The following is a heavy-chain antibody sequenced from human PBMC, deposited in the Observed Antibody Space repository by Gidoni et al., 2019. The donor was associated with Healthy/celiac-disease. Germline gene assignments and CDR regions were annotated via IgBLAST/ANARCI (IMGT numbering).Heavy chain of an antibody. Sequence: QVQLQQWCAGLLKPSETLSITCAVYVGSFSGYYWSWIRHPPGKGLEWIGEINHSGSTNDNPSIKSRVNIAVDTAKNQFSLKLSSVTAADTAVYYCARDRGGCSSTSCYARDWFDPWGQGTLVTVSS. CDR1: VGSFSGYY. CDR2: INHSGST. V-gene: IGHV4-34*01. D-gene: IGHD2-2*01. J-gene: IGHJ5*02. CDR3: ARDRGGCSSTSCYARDWFDP.